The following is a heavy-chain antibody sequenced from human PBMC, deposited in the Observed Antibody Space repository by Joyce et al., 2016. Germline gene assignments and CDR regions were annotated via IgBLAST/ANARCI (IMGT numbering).Heavy chain of an antibody. V-gene: IGHV4-61*01. CDR2: IYDSGST. CDR3: ARLQLVVGEGWNYGMDV. D-gene: IGHD2-15*01. Sequence: QVHLQESGPGLVKPSETLSLTCTVSGGSVSSGTYSWSWIRQPPGKGLESIGYIYDSGSTNDNPALKSRGTISVDRFKNHFSLNLNSVTAADAAIYFCARLQLVVGEGWNYGMDVWGQGTTVTVSS. J-gene: IGHJ6*02. CDR1: GGSVSSGTYS.